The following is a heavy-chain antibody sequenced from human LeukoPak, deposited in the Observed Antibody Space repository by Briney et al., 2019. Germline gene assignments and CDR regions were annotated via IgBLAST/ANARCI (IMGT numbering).Heavy chain of an antibody. V-gene: IGHV1-46*01. Sequence: ASVKVSCKASGYTFTSYYMHWVRQAPGQGLEWMGIINPSGGSTSYAQKFQGRVTMTRDMSTSTVYMELSSLRSKDTAVYYCAREERGFGELSTPNNWFDPWGQGTLVTVSS. CDR2: INPSGGST. J-gene: IGHJ5*02. CDR3: AREERGFGELSTPNNWFDP. CDR1: GYTFTSYY. D-gene: IGHD3-10*01.